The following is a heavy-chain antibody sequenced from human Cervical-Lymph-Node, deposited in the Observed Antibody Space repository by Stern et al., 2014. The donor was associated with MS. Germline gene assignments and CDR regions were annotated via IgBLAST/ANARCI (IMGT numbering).Heavy chain of an antibody. CDR2: FYNCGNT. V-gene: IGHV4-61*01. J-gene: IGHJ4*02. CDR3: ARDNSGSWLDS. Sequence: QVQLQQSGPGLVKPSETLSLTCTVSGGYGSSGSYYWSWIRQPPGKGLEWIGYFYNCGNTNSNPSLKSRVTISIDTSKNQFSLKLDSVTAADTAVYYCARDNSGSWLDSWGQGTLVTVSS. CDR1: GGYGSSGSYY. D-gene: IGHD6-13*01.